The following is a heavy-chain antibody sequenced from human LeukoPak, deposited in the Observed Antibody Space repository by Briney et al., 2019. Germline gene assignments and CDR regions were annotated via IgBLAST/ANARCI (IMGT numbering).Heavy chain of an antibody. CDR2: INPNSGGT. CDR3: ARDGSSNTSPFDY. Sequence: GASVKVSCKASGYTFTGYYMHWGRQAPGQGLEWMGRINPNSGGTNYAQKFQGRVTMTRDTSISTAYMELSRLRSDDTAVYYCARDGSSNTSPFDYWGQGTLVTVSS. CDR1: GYTFTGYY. V-gene: IGHV1-2*06. J-gene: IGHJ4*02. D-gene: IGHD6-13*01.